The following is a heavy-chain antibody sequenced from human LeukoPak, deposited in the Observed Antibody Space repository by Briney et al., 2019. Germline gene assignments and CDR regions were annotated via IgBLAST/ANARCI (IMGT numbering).Heavy chain of an antibody. V-gene: IGHV4-39*01. CDR3: ARSPQDAIRGGYYFDY. CDR2: IYYSGST. Sequence: SETLSLTCTVSGGSISSSSYYWGWIRQPPGKGLEWIGSIYYSGSTYYNPSLKSRVTISVDTSKNQFSLKLSSVTAADTAVYYCARSPQDAIRGGYYFDYWGQGTLVTVSS. J-gene: IGHJ4*02. D-gene: IGHD2-8*01. CDR1: GGSISSSSYY.